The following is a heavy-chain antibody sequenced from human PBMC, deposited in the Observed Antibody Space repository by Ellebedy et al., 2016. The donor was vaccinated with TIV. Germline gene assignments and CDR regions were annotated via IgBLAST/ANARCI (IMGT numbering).Heavy chain of an antibody. D-gene: IGHD3-22*01. Sequence: GESLKISCKSSGHRFTNYWISWVRQMPGKGLEWMGRVDPSDSYTNYSPSFQGHVTISGDKSISTAYLQWSSLKASDTAIYYCARLPYHSSDYQTSAFDIWGQGTMVTVSS. CDR2: VDPSDSYT. CDR1: GHRFTNYW. V-gene: IGHV5-10-1*01. J-gene: IGHJ3*02. CDR3: ARLPYHSSDYQTSAFDI.